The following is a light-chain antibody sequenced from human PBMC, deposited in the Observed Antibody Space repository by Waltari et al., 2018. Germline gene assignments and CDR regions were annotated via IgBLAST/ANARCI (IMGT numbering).Light chain of an antibody. Sequence: QSVLTQPPSLSGTPGQRVSLPSPASSSNIGSNSVNWYQQVPGTAPKLLIYSNNQRPSGVPDRFSGSKSGTSASLAISGLQSEDEADYYCATWDDSLNGLFGGGTKLTVL. J-gene: IGLJ2*01. CDR2: SNN. V-gene: IGLV1-44*01. CDR1: SSNIGSNS. CDR3: ATWDDSLNGL.